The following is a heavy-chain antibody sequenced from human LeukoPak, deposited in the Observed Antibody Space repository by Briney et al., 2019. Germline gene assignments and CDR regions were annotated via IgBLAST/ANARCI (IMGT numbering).Heavy chain of an antibody. CDR3: AREDIVVIPATMDDAFDI. CDR2: IKQDGSEQ. D-gene: IGHD2-2*01. J-gene: IGHJ3*02. V-gene: IGHV3-7*01. Sequence: GGSLRLSCAAPGFTFRNYYMSWVRQAPGKGLEWVANIKQDGSEQFYMDSVKGRFAISRDNAKNSLYLQMNSLRAEDTAVYYCAREDIVVIPATMDDAFDIWGQGTVVTVSS. CDR1: GFTFRNYY.